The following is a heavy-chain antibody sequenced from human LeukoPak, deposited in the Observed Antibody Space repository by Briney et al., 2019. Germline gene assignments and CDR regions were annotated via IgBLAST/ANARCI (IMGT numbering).Heavy chain of an antibody. V-gene: IGHV3-23*01. Sequence: GGSLRLSCAASGFTFTSYAMNWVRQAPGKGLEWVSAISGSGTSTYYADSVKGRFTISRDNSKNTLYPQMDSLRAEDTAVYYCAKDLSPGVYWGQGTLVTVSS. CDR1: GFTFTSYA. D-gene: IGHD2-8*01. J-gene: IGHJ4*02. CDR3: AKDLSPGVY. CDR2: ISGSGTST.